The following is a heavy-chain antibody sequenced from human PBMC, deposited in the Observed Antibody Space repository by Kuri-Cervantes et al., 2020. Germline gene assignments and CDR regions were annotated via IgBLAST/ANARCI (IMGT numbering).Heavy chain of an antibody. CDR3: ARGYSGYDGGNY. CDR2: ISYDGSNK. V-gene: IGHV3-30*03. Sequence: GGSLRLSCAASGFTFSSYGMHWVRQAPGKGLEWVAVISYDGSNKYYADSVKGRFTISRDNSKNTLYLQMNSLRAEDTAVYYCARGYSGYDGGNYGGQGTLVTVSS. CDR1: GFTFSSYG. J-gene: IGHJ4*02. D-gene: IGHD5-12*01.